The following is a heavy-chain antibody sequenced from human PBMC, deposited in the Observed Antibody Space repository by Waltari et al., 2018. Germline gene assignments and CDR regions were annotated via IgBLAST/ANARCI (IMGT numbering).Heavy chain of an antibody. Sequence: QVQLQESGPGLVKPSETLSLTCTVSGGSISSYYWSWIRKPPGKGLEWIGYIYYSGSTNYNPSLKSRVTISVDTSKNQFSLKLSSVTAADTAVYYCALCSTSCYATYYYGMDVWGQGTTVTVSS. CDR3: ALCSTSCYATYYYGMDV. V-gene: IGHV4-59*01. J-gene: IGHJ6*02. D-gene: IGHD2-2*01. CDR1: GGSISSYY. CDR2: IYYSGST.